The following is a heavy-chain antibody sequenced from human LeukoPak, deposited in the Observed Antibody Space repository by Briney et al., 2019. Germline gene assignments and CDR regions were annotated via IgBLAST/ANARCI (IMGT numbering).Heavy chain of an antibody. V-gene: IGHV3-30*18. CDR2: ISYDGSKE. D-gene: IGHD6-19*01. CDR1: GFTFSRNG. CDR3: AKEYSSGWYYFDN. Sequence: GGSLRLSCAASGFTFSRNGMHWVRQAPGKGLDWVAVISYDGSKEYYADSVKGRFTISRDNSRNTLYVQMNSLRAEDAAVYYCAKEYSSGWYYFDNWGQGTLVTVSS. J-gene: IGHJ4*02.